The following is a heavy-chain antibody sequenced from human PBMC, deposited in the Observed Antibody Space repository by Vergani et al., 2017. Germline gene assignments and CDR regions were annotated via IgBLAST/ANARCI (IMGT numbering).Heavy chain of an antibody. D-gene: IGHD2-8*01. V-gene: IGHV4-34*01. J-gene: IGHJ6*03. Sequence: QVQLQQWGGGLLKPSETLSLTCVVNGGSFTSYHWTWIRQSPGEGLEWVGDIDHTGRPDYNPSLKSRLTMSVDKFRNQFSLTLNSVTATDTAIYFCARVNTEANGHLYYYYYMDVWGQGTAVTVSS. CDR3: ARVNTEANGHLYYYYYMDV. CDR2: IDHTGRP. CDR1: GGSFTSYH.